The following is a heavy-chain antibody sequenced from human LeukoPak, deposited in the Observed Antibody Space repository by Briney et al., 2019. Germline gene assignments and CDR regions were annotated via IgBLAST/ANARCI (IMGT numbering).Heavy chain of an antibody. Sequence: GGSLRLSWVVAGFTFSSYAMSWVRQTPGKGLEWVSAFSRRGTTHYADSVKGRFTISRDNSKNEVYLQMNSLRVDDTGIYYCAREQAGTSGWYTLDYWGQGTVVTVSS. CDR1: GFTFSSYA. CDR2: FSRRGTT. V-gene: IGHV3-23*01. CDR3: AREQAGTSGWYTLDY. D-gene: IGHD6-13*01. J-gene: IGHJ4*02.